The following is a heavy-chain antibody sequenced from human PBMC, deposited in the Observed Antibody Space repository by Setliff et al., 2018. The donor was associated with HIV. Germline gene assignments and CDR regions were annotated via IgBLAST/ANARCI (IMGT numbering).Heavy chain of an antibody. CDR1: GFTFSSYA. CDR2: ISSNGGST. CDR3: ARVRLYNTALDY. V-gene: IGHV3-64*04. D-gene: IGHD3-3*01. J-gene: IGHJ4*02. Sequence: PGGSLRLSCAASGFTFSSYAMYWVRQAPGKGLEYVSSISSNGGSTYHADSVKGRFTLSRDTSENTLFLQMNSLRPEDAAVYYCARVRLYNTALDYWGQGTLVTVSS.